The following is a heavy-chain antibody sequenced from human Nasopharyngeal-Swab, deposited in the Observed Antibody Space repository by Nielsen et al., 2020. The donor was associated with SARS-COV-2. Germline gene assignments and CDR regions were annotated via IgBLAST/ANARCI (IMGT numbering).Heavy chain of an antibody. CDR2: ISSSGSYI. V-gene: IGHV3-21*01. CDR3: ARDVGFIAPAS. Sequence: GESLKISCAASGFTFSSYSMNWVRQAPGKGLEWVSAISSSGSYIYYADSVKGRFTISRDNAKNTLYLQMNSLRAEDTAVYYCARDVGFIAPASWGQGPLVTVSS. CDR1: GFTFSSYS. J-gene: IGHJ5*02. D-gene: IGHD6-25*01.